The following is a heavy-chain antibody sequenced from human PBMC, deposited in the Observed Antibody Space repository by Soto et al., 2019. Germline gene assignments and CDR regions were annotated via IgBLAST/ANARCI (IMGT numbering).Heavy chain of an antibody. Sequence: PGESLKISCKGSGYSFTSYWIGWVRQMPGKGLEWMGIIYPGDSDTRYSPSFQGQVTISADKSISTAYLQWSSLKASDTAMYYCARQGVQDYGSGSYYYYMDVWGKGTTVTVSS. CDR1: GYSFTSYW. J-gene: IGHJ6*03. CDR2: IYPGDSDT. D-gene: IGHD3-10*01. CDR3: ARQGVQDYGSGSYYYYMDV. V-gene: IGHV5-51*01.